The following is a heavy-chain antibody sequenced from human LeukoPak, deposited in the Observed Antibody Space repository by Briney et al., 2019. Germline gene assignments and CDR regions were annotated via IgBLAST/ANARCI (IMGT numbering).Heavy chain of an antibody. Sequence: SVKVSCTASGGTFSSYAISWVPQAPGQGLEWMGGIIPIFGTANYAQKFQGRVTITTDEYTSTAYMELSSLRSEDTAVYYCARGGEMATIDFDYWGQGTLVTVSS. J-gene: IGHJ4*02. CDR1: GGTFSSYA. D-gene: IGHD5-24*01. CDR2: IIPIFGTA. V-gene: IGHV1-69*05. CDR3: ARGGEMATIDFDY.